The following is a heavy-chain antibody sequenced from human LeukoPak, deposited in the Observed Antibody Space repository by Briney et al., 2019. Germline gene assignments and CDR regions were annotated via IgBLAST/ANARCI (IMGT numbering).Heavy chain of an antibody. J-gene: IGHJ4*02. CDR2: ISDSGGST. Sequence: GGSLRLSCAASGFTFRSYDMSWVRQAPGKGLEWVSAISDSGGSTYYADSVKGRFTISRDNSKNTLHLQMNSLRAEDTAVYYCVNGARGNTYGSGYWGQGTLVTVSS. V-gene: IGHV3-23*01. CDR1: GFTFRSYD. D-gene: IGHD5-18*01. CDR3: VNGARGNTYGSGY.